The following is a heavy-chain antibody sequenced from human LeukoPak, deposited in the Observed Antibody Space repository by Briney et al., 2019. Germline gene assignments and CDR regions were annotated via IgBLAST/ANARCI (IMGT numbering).Heavy chain of an antibody. CDR1: GFTFSSYA. V-gene: IGHV3-30*18. Sequence: PGGSLRLSCAASGFTFSSYAMHWVRQAPGKGLEWVAVISYDGSDIYYADSVKGRFTISRENSKNTLYLQLNSLRAEDTAIYYCAKRFTYSSTWYYFEYWGEGTLVTVSS. CDR3: AKRFTYSSTWYYFEY. D-gene: IGHD6-13*01. CDR2: ISYDGSDI. J-gene: IGHJ4*02.